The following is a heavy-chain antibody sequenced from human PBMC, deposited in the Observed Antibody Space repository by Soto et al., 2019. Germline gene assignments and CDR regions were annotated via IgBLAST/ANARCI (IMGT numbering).Heavy chain of an antibody. D-gene: IGHD3-9*01. CDR2: IYYSGST. CDR1: GGSISSGGYY. J-gene: IGHJ4*02. CDR3: ARASRSYYDILTGYYSGNYFDY. Sequence: ASETLSLTCTVSGGSISSGGYYWSWIRQHPGKGLEWIGYIYYSGSTYYNPSLKSRVTISVDTSKNQFYPKLSSVTAADTAVYYCARASRSYYDILTGYYSGNYFDYWGQGTLVTVSS. V-gene: IGHV4-31*03.